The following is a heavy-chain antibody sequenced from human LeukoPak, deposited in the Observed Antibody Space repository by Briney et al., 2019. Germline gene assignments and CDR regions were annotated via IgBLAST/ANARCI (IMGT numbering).Heavy chain of an antibody. D-gene: IGHD4-17*01. CDR1: GFTFSTFG. J-gene: IGHJ3*02. Sequence: GGSLRLSCTASGFTFSTFGMHWVRQAPGKGLEWVAFIRFDGSNKYCDSVKGRFTISRDNSKNTLYLQMNSLRVEDTAVYFCARDPNGDYIGTFDMWGRGTMVSVSS. V-gene: IGHV3-30*02. CDR2: IRFDGSNK. CDR3: ARDPNGDYIGTFDM.